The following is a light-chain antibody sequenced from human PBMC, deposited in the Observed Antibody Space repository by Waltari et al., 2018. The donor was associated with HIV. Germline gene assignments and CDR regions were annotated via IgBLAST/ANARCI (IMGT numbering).Light chain of an antibody. J-gene: IGLJ3*02. CDR2: GPA. V-gene: IGLV1-40*01. CDR3: QSYDISLTGLWV. CDR1: ASNIGAGFA. Sequence: TQPPSVSGAPGQSVSISCSGNASNIGAGFAFHWYRQPPRTAPKLVLYGPAGRASGGNDWFSGSRSCKSVSLGIAGLRAEDAGDYYCQSYDISLTGLWVFGGGTKLPVL.